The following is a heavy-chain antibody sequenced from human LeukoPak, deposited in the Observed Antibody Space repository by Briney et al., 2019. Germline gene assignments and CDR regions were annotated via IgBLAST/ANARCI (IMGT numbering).Heavy chain of an antibody. D-gene: IGHD6-13*01. Sequence: GGSLRLSCAASGFTFSNYAMSWVRLGPGKGLEWVSGFSASDGSTQYADSVKGRFTISRDNSKNTLFLQMISLRAEDTAVYYCAKSKTAAVGTGAFDIWGQGTMVTVSS. V-gene: IGHV3-23*01. CDR2: FSASDGST. CDR3: AKSKTAAVGTGAFDI. J-gene: IGHJ3*02. CDR1: GFTFSNYA.